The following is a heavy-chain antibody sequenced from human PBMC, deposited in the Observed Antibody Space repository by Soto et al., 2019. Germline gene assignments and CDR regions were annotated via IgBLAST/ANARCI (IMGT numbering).Heavy chain of an antibody. D-gene: IGHD6-6*01. CDR2: ISSDGSSK. J-gene: IGHJ6*02. V-gene: IGHV3-30-3*01. CDR1: GFTFTDHA. Sequence: QVQLVESGGGVVQPGRSLRLSCAASGFTFTDHAIHWVRQAPGRGLEWVALISSDGSSKYFADSVKGRFTVSRDNSKNTLSLHMNSLRTEDTAVYYCARQGIGARKYPYRNLDVWGQGTTVTVSS. CDR3: ARQGIGARKYPYRNLDV.